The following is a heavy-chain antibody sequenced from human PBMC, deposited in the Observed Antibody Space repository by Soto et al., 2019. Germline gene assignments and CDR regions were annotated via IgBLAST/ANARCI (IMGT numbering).Heavy chain of an antibody. V-gene: IGHV3-33*08. D-gene: IGHD2-21*01. CDR1: GFTFNTYG. CDR2: IWYDGSNK. Sequence: QVQLVESGGGVVQPGGSLRLSCTTSGFTFNTYGMHWVRQAPGKGLEWVAIIWYDGSNKYYADSVKGRFTISRDKSKNTLYVQMNSRRAEDTALYYGAGADWAGAECYSWPFNYGVDVWGQGTTVTVSS. J-gene: IGHJ6*02. CDR3: AGADWAGAECYSWPFNYGVDV.